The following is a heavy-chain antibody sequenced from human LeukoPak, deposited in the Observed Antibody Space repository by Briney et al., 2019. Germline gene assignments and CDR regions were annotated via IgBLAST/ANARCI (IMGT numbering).Heavy chain of an antibody. J-gene: IGHJ3*02. CDR3: ARRDSSRWREGSFDI. V-gene: IGHV4-59*01. CDR1: GGSISSYY. CDR2: IYKSGSTT. Sequence: SETLSLTCTVFGGSISSYYWSWIRQFPGKGLEWIGYIYKSGSTTSFNPSLKSRVTISLDTSKNQFSLMLSSVTAADTAVYYCARRDSSRWREGSFDIWGQRTMVTVSS. D-gene: IGHD2-2*01.